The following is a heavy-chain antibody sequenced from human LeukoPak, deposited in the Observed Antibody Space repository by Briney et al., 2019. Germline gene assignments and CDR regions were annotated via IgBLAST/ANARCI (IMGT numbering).Heavy chain of an antibody. CDR3: ARGSSSWNYGMDV. D-gene: IGHD6-13*01. J-gene: IGHJ6*02. CDR1: GFTFSSYS. V-gene: IGHV3-21*01. Sequence: VGSLRLSCAASGFTFSSYSMNWVRQAPGKGLEWVSSISSSSSYIYYADSVKGRFTISRDNAKNSLYLQMNSLRAEDTAVYYCARGSSSWNYGMDVWGQGTTVTVSS. CDR2: ISSSSSYI.